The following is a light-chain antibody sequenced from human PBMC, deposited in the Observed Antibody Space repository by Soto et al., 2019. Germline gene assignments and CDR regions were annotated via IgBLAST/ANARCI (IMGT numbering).Light chain of an antibody. CDR2: AAS. CDR3: LQYNGYPLT. CDR1: QDISGW. V-gene: IGKV1-17*01. Sequence: DIQMTQSPSSLSASVGDRVTITCRASQDISGWLAWFQQKPGKAPNLLIYAASSLQSGVPSRFSGSGSGAEFTLTISSLQPEDFATYYCLQYNGYPLTFGGGTKVDIK. J-gene: IGKJ4*01.